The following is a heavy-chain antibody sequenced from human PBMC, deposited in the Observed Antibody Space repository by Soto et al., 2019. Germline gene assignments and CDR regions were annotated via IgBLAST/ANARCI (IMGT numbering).Heavy chain of an antibody. CDR1: GDSVSSNTAS. V-gene: IGHV6-1*01. CDR2: TYFRSKWYN. Sequence: SQTLSLTCAISGDSVSSNTASWNWIRQSPTRGLEWLGRTYFRSKWYNDYAVSVKSRIIINPDTSNNQFSLQLNSVTPEDTAVYFCAKGDNLGPKTGYAFDPWGQGIMVTVSS. J-gene: IGHJ5*02. D-gene: IGHD5-12*01. CDR3: AKGDNLGPKTGYAFDP.